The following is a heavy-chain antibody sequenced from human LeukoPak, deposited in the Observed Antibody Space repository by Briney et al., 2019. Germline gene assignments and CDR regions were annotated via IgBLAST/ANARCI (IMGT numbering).Heavy chain of an antibody. D-gene: IGHD6-19*01. CDR2: ISSSGSTI. Sequence: GGSLRLSCAASGFTFSDYYMSWIRQAPGKGLEWVSYISSSGSTIYYADSVKGRFTISRDNAKNSLYLQMNSLRAEDTAVHYCARDRSKWSSGWFHRDAFDIWGQGTMVTVSS. V-gene: IGHV3-11*01. J-gene: IGHJ3*02. CDR1: GFTFSDYY. CDR3: ARDRSKWSSGWFHRDAFDI.